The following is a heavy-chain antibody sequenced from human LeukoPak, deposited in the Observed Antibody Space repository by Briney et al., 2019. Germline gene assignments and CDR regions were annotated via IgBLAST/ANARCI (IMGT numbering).Heavy chain of an antibody. CDR1: GFIVNTNY. CDR3: ARDSYGDANFDS. V-gene: IGHV3-53*01. J-gene: IGHJ4*02. CDR2: IYADGNT. Sequence: GGSLRLSCAASGFIVNTNYMTWVRQAPGRGLEWVSFIYADGNTYYADSVKGRFTISRDISKNAVYLQVNSLRAEDTAVYYCARDSYGDANFDSWGQGTLVTVSS. D-gene: IGHD4-17*01.